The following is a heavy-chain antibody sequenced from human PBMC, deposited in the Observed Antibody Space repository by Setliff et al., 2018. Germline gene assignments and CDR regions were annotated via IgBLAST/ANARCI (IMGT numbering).Heavy chain of an antibody. CDR2: MYTSGST. D-gene: IGHD6-19*01. CDR3: ARGSSGWYSGAFDI. Sequence: SETLSLTCTVSGGSISSDVYYWSWIRQPAGKGLEWIGRMYTSGSTNYNPSLKSRVTISLDTSKNQFSLKLSSVTAADTAVYYCARGSSGWYSGAFDIWGQGTMAPVPS. V-gene: IGHV4-61*02. CDR1: GGSISSDVYY. J-gene: IGHJ3*02.